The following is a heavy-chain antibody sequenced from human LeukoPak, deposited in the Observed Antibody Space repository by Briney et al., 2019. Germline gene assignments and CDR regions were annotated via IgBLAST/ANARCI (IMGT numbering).Heavy chain of an antibody. CDR3: ARQSSSGWCFAC. Sequence: HGRSQRPSCSASGFTFSSFSMNWGRQAPGKGLEWVAVIWYDGSNPGYADSVRGRFTISRDNSKNTVYLQMNSLRAEDTAIYYCARQSSSGWCFACCGPGTLVTVSS. J-gene: IGHJ4*01. CDR1: GFTFSSFS. D-gene: IGHD6-19*01. V-gene: IGHV3-33*01. CDR2: IWYDGSNP.